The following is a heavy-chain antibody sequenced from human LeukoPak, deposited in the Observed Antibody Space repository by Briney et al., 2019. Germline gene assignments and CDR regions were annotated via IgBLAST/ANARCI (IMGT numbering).Heavy chain of an antibody. CDR3: ARGLLYDSSGYYFGY. CDR2: IYYSGST. Sequence: SETLSLTCTVSGGSISSYYWSWIRQPPGKGLEWIGYIYYSGSTNYNPSLKSRVTISVDTSKNQFSLKLSSVTAADTAVYYCARGLLYDSSGYYFGYWAREPWSPSPQ. CDR1: GGSISSYY. D-gene: IGHD3-22*01. V-gene: IGHV4-59*01. J-gene: IGHJ4*02.